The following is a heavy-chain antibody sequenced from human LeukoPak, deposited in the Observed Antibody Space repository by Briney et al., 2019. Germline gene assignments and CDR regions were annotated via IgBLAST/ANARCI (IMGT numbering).Heavy chain of an antibody. J-gene: IGHJ4*02. CDR1: GFTVSSNY. CDR2: IYSGGST. D-gene: IGHD6-13*01. Sequence: GGSLRLSCAASGFTVSSNYMSWVRQAPGKGLEWVSVIYSGGSTEYADSVKGRFTISRDNSKNTLYLQMNSLRVEDTAVYYCARGAVAAADAFFDQWGPGTLVTVSS. V-gene: IGHV3-66*01. CDR3: ARGAVAAADAFFDQ.